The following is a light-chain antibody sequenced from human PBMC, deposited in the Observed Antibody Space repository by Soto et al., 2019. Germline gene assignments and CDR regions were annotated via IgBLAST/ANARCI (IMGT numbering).Light chain of an antibody. CDR2: EVS. V-gene: IGLV2-14*01. CDR1: SGDVGGYDY. Sequence: QSALTQPASVSGSPGQSITISCTGTSGDVGGYDYVSWYQQSPGKAPKLIIYEVSKRPSGVTNRFSGSKSDNTASLTISGLQAEDEADYYCNSYTGRGTDVFGTGTKLTVL. J-gene: IGLJ1*01. CDR3: NSYTGRGTDV.